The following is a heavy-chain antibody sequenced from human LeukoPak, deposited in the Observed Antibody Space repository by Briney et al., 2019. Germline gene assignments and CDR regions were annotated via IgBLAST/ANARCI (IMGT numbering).Heavy chain of an antibody. J-gene: IGHJ4*02. D-gene: IGHD7-27*01. CDR1: GGSFSGYY. Sequence: SSETLSLTCAVYGGSFSGYYWSWIRQPPGKGLEWIGEINHSGSTNYNPSLKSRVTISVDTSKNQFSLKLSSVTAADTAVYYCARLDHWGFLDYWGQGTLVTVSS. CDR2: INHSGST. CDR3: ARLDHWGFLDY. V-gene: IGHV4-34*01.